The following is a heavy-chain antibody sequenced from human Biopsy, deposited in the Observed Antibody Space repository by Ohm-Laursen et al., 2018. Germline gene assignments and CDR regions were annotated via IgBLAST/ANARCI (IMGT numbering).Heavy chain of an antibody. CDR1: SYTFTNYN. Sequence: GASVKVSCKLSSYTFTNYNIHWMRQAPGQELEWLGYINCKTGATNYAQKIQGTITMTRDTSISTAYLALGSLRSADTAIYYCARDPLNGHKHFDYWGQGSLVTVSS. D-gene: IGHD2-8*01. V-gene: IGHV1-2*02. CDR3: ARDPLNGHKHFDY. J-gene: IGHJ4*02. CDR2: INCKTGAT.